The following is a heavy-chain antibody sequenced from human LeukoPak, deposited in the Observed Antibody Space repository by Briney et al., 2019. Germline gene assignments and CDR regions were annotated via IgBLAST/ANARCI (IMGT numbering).Heavy chain of an antibody. CDR1: GFTFSSYA. Sequence: AGGSLRLSCAASGFTFSSYAMSWVRQAPGKGLEWVSAISGSGGSTYYADSVKGRFTISRDNSKNTLYLQMNSLRAEDTAVYYCAKSGSWIQLQYYFDYWGQGTLVTVSS. CDR3: AKSGSWIQLQYYFDY. CDR2: ISGSGGST. J-gene: IGHJ4*02. V-gene: IGHV3-23*01. D-gene: IGHD5-18*01.